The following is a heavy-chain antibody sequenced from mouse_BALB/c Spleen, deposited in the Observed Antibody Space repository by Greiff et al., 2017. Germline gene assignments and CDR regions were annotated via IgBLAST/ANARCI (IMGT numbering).Heavy chain of an antibody. V-gene: IGHV5-12-2*01. CDR2: ISNGGGST. J-gene: IGHJ2*01. D-gene: IGHD1-1*01. CDR1: GFTFSSYT. CDR3: ARHITTAFGY. Sequence: EVMLVESGGGLVQPGGSLKLSCAASGFTFSSYTMSWVRQTPEKRLEWVAYISNGGGSTYYPDTVKGRFTISRDNAKNTLYLQMSSLKSEDTAMYYCARHITTAFGYWGQGTTLTVSS.